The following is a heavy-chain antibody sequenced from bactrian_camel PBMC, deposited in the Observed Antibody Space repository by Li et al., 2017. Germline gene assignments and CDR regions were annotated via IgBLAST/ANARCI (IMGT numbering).Heavy chain of an antibody. CDR2: INSGGGKT. D-gene: IGHD5*01. Sequence: QLVESGGGLVQPGGSLRLTCVASGFAFDTHQMYWVRQAPGKGLEWVSAINSGGGKTYYTDSVKGRFIISRDNAQNMVYLQMNGLKPEDTADYYCLPALGSGKEYWGQGTQVTVS. J-gene: IGHJ4*01. V-gene: IGHV3S25*01. CDR3: LPALGSGKEY. CDR1: GFAFDTHQ.